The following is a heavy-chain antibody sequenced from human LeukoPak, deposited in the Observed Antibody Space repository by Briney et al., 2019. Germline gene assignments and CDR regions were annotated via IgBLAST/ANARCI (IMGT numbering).Heavy chain of an antibody. CDR1: GDSISLSFYY. CDR2: VYYSGTT. J-gene: IGHJ4*02. Sequence: PSETLSLTCSVSGDSISLSFYYWGWIRQPPGKALEWIGSVYYSGTTSYNPSLKSRVTISVDMSKNHFSLRLRSVTAADTAMYYCARGTLYRGWSYYLDFWGQGTLVTASS. CDR3: ARGTLYRGWSYYLDF. D-gene: IGHD6-19*01. V-gene: IGHV4-39*07.